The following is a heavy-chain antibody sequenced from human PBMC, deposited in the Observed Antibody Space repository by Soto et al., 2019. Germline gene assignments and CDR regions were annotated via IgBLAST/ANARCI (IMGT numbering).Heavy chain of an antibody. Sequence: CAASGFTFSNYAMSWVRQAPGKGLEWVSAISSSGDSTYYADSVKGRSTVSRDNSKNTLYLQMNSLRAEDTAVYYCAREGRDYYYYYYMDVWGKGTTVTVSS. CDR3: AREGRDYYYYYYMDV. CDR2: ISSSGDST. D-gene: IGHD3-10*01. CDR1: GFTFSNYA. V-gene: IGHV3-23*01. J-gene: IGHJ6*03.